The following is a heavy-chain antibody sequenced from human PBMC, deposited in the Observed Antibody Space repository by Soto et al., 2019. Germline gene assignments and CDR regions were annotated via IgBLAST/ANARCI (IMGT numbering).Heavy chain of an antibody. CDR3: ANSGSSGYYDLLDY. D-gene: IGHD3-22*01. J-gene: IGHJ4*02. CDR1: GFTFSSYG. Sequence: GGSLRLSCAASGFTFSSYGMHWVRQAPGKGLEWVAVISYDGSNKYYADSVKGRLTISRDNSKNTLYLQMNSLRAEDTAVYYCANSGSSGYYDLLDYWGQGTLVTVSS. V-gene: IGHV3-30*18. CDR2: ISYDGSNK.